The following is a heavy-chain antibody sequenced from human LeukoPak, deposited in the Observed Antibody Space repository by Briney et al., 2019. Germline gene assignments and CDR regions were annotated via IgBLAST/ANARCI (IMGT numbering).Heavy chain of an antibody. CDR3: TRESGSYHGNDY. D-gene: IGHD1-26*01. CDR2: INPNNGAT. CDR1: EYILTGYY. Sequence: GASVKVSCKASEYILTGYYMHWVRQAPGQGLEWMGRINPNNGATNYAQKFQGRVTITGDTSINTAYMELSSLRSDDTAVYYCTRESGSYHGNDYWGQGTLVTVSS. V-gene: IGHV1-2*06. J-gene: IGHJ4*02.